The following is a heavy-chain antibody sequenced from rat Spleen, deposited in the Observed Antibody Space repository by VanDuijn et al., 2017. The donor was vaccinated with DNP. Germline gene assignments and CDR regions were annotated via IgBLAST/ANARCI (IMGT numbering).Heavy chain of an antibody. V-gene: IGHV5-7*01. Sequence: EVQLVESGGGLVQPGGSLKLSCAASGFTFSDYNMAWVRQAPKKRMEWFATILFDGTTTYYRGSVKGRFTISRNNAENTLYLQTNSLRSEDTATYYCARGIITALPYWSFDFWGPGTMVTVSS. CDR2: ILFDGTTT. CDR1: GFTFSDYN. CDR3: ARGIITALPYWSFDF. J-gene: IGHJ1*01. D-gene: IGHD1-6*01.